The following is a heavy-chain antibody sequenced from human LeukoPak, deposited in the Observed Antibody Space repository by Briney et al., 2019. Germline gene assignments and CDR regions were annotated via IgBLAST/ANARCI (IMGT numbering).Heavy chain of an antibody. CDR2: IIPIFGTA. V-gene: IGHV1-69*06. CDR1: GGTFSSYA. CDR3: AREGEGITGNYFDY. J-gene: IGHJ4*02. D-gene: IGHD1-20*01. Sequence: ASVKVSCKASGGTFSSYAISCVRQAPGQGLEWMGGIIPIFGTANYAQKFQGRVTITADKSTSTAYMELSSLRSEDTAVYYCAREGEGITGNYFDYWGQGTLVTVSS.